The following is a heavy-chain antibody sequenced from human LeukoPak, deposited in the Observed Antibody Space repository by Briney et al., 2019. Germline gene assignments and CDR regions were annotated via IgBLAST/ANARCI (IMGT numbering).Heavy chain of an antibody. CDR3: ARVRPGSRGYYYYMDV. CDR2: IYHSGST. CDR1: GGSISSGGYY. D-gene: IGHD3-10*01. V-gene: IGHV4-30-2*01. J-gene: IGHJ6*03. Sequence: PSETLSLTCTVSGGSISSGGYYWSWIRQPPGKGLEWIGYIYHSGSTYYNPSLKSRVTISVDRSKNQFSLKLSSVTAADTAVYYCARVRPGSRGYYYYMDVWGKGTTVTVSS.